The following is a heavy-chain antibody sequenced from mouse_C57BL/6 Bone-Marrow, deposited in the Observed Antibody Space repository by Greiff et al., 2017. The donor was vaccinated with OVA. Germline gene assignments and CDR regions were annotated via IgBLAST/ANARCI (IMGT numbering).Heavy chain of an antibody. D-gene: IGHD1-1*01. CDR1: GYTFTSYW. V-gene: IGHV1-55*01. Sequence: QVQLQQPGAELVKPGASVKMSCKASGYTFTSYWITWVKQRPGQGLEWIGDIYPGSGSTNYNEKFKSKATLTVDTSSSTAYLQLSSLTSEDSAVYSCASLITTGVATDYWGKGTTLTVSS. CDR2: IYPGSGST. CDR3: ASLITTGVATDY. J-gene: IGHJ2*01.